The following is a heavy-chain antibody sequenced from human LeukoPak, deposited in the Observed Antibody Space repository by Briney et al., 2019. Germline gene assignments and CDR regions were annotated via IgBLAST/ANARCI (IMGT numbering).Heavy chain of an antibody. J-gene: IGHJ4*02. CDR2: IYPGDSDT. CDR1: GSTFSSYW. CDR3: ARQNDFRLDY. Sequence: GGSLLISCQGSGSTFSSYWIGWVRQLPGKGLEWMGIIYPGDSDTRYSPSLQGQVTISVDTSIGTAYLQWSSLKASDTAIYYCARQNDFRLDYWGQGTLVTVSS. V-gene: IGHV5-51*01. D-gene: IGHD3-3*01.